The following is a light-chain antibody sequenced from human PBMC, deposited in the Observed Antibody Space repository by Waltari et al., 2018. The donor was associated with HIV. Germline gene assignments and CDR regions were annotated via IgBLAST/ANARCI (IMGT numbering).Light chain of an antibody. CDR1: SRDVGGYDY. Sequence: QSALTQPPSASGSPGQSVTISCSGTSRDVGGYDYGSWYQQHPGKAPKLMIYEVSKRPSGVPDRFSGSKSGNTASLTVSGLQAEDEADYYCSSHAGSNNYVFGTGTKVTVL. CDR3: SSHAGSNNYV. J-gene: IGLJ1*01. V-gene: IGLV2-8*01. CDR2: EVS.